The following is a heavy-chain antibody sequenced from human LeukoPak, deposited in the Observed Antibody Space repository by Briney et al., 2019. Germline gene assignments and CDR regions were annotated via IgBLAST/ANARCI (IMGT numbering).Heavy chain of an antibody. Sequence: PSETLSLTCTVSGGSISSSSYYWNWIRQPPGKGLEWIGYIHYRGSTNYNPSLKSRVTISVDTSKNQFFLKLTSVTAADTALYYCASPSGSYMTDAFDIWGQGTMVTVSS. V-gene: IGHV4-61*01. J-gene: IGHJ3*02. CDR3: ASPSGSYMTDAFDI. CDR2: IHYRGST. CDR1: GGSISSSSYY. D-gene: IGHD1-26*01.